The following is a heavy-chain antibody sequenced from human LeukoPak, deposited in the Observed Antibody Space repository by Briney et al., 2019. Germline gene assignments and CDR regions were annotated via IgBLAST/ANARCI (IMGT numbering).Heavy chain of an antibody. CDR1: GFTFSYYA. Sequence: GGSLRLSCAASGFTFSYYAMSWVRQAPGKGLEWVSAISGSGGSTYYADSVKGRFTISRDNAKNSLYLQMNSLRAEDTAVYYCARDGGHSIAAPYYFDYWGQGTLVTVSS. J-gene: IGHJ4*02. V-gene: IGHV3-23*01. D-gene: IGHD6-6*01. CDR2: ISGSGGST. CDR3: ARDGGHSIAAPYYFDY.